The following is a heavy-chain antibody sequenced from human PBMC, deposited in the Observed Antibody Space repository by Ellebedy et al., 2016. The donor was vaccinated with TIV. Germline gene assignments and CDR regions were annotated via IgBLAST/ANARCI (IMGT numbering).Heavy chain of an antibody. CDR3: ARHTTMAYLFDY. CDR1: GFTFSSYW. D-gene: IGHD1-1*01. J-gene: IGHJ4*02. CDR2: INQDGSGE. Sequence: GESLKISCAASGFTFSSYWMSWVRQAPGKGLEWVANINQDGSGEYYVDSVQGRFTISRDNAKNSLFLQMNNLRAEDTAVYFCARHTTMAYLFDYWGQGALVTVSS. V-gene: IGHV3-7*03.